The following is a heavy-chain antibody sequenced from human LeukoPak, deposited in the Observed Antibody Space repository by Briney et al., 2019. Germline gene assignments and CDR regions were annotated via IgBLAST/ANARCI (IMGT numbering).Heavy chain of an antibody. J-gene: IGHJ4*02. CDR1: GGSISSYY. CDR3: VASPRGSWYYSDY. V-gene: IGHV4-59*01. D-gene: IGHD5-12*01. CDR2: SYHSGNT. Sequence: PSETLSLTCTVSGGSISSYYWSWIRQSPGKGLEWIGYSYHSGNTNYNPSLKSRVTIPVDTSKNQFSLKLSSVTAADTAVYYCVASPRGSWYYSDYWGQGTLVTVSS.